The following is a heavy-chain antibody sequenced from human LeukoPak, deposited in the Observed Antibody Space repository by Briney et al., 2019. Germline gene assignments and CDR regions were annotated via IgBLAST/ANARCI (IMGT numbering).Heavy chain of an antibody. CDR1: GFTFSSYA. D-gene: IGHD2-21*02. J-gene: IGHJ4*02. Sequence: PGRSLRLSCAASGFTFSSYAMSWVRQAPGMGLEWVSAISGSGHSTYYADSVKGRFTISRDNSKNTLYLQMNSLRADDTAVYYCAKGAYCGGDCYSPYYFFGYWGQGTLVTVSS. V-gene: IGHV3-23*01. CDR2: ISGSGHST. CDR3: AKGAYCGGDCYSPYYFFGY.